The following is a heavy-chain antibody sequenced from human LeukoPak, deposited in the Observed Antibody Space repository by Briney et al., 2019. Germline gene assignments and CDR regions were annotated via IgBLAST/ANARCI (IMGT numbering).Heavy chain of an antibody. J-gene: IGHJ5*02. V-gene: IGHV4-59*08. Sequence: SETLSLTCTVSGGSISSYYWSWIRQPPGKGLEWIGYIYYSGSTNYNPSLKSRVTISVDTSKNQFSLKLSSVTAADTAVYYCARAGEYCSSTSCYAPDWFDPWGQGTLVTGSS. CDR3: ARAGEYCSSTSCYAPDWFDP. CDR2: IYYSGST. D-gene: IGHD2-2*01. CDR1: GGSISSYY.